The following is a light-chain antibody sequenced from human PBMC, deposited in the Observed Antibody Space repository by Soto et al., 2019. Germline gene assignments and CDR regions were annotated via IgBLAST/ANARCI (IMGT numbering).Light chain of an antibody. CDR1: QSVNSNS. CDR2: GAS. Sequence: EIVLTQSPGTLSLSPAERATLSCRTRQSVNSNSLGWYQHKPGQAHRLLIYGASSRATGIPDRFSGSGSGTDFTLTISSLQSEDFAVYDCQQYTNWPPNTFGQATRLEIK. J-gene: IGKJ5*01. V-gene: IGKV3-20*01. CDR3: QQYTNWPPNT.